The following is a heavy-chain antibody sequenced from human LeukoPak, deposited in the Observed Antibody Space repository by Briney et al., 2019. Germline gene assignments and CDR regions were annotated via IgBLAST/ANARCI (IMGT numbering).Heavy chain of an antibody. CDR3: ARALNYYDSGGYYYGAFDI. CDR2: ISIISDYL. J-gene: IGHJ3*02. V-gene: IGHV3-21*01. D-gene: IGHD3-22*01. CDR1: GFTLSSYS. Sequence: PGGSLRLSCAASGFTLSSYSMNWVRQAPGKGLEWVSSISIISDYLYYADSVKGRFTIYRDNAKNSLYLQMNSLRAEDTAVYYCARALNYYDSGGYYYGAFDIWGQGTMVTVSS.